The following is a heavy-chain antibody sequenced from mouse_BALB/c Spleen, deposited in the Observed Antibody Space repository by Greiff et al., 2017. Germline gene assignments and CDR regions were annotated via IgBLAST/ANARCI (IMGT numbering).Heavy chain of an antibody. Sequence: VQLQQSGAELVRPGTSVKVSCKTSGYAFTNYLIEWVKQRPGQGLEWIGVINPGSGGSNYNEKFKGKATLTADKSSSTAYMQLSSLTSDDSAVYFCARSEYYGSSYRFFAYWGQGTLVTVSA. CDR2: INPGSGGS. CDR1: GYAFTNYL. J-gene: IGHJ3*01. V-gene: IGHV1-54*01. D-gene: IGHD1-1*01. CDR3: ARSEYYGSSYRFFAY.